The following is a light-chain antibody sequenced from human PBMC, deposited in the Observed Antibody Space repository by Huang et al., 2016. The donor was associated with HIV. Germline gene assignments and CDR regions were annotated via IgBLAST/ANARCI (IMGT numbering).Light chain of an antibody. CDR1: QSVSSN. V-gene: IGKV3-15*01. CDR2: GAS. J-gene: IGKJ1*01. Sequence: EIVMTQSPGTLTVSPGERATLSCRASQSVSSNLAWYQQKPGQTPRRLIYGASTRATGIPARFSGSGSGTEFTLTISSLQSEDFGVYYCHQYTKWPSWTFGQGTKVEIK. CDR3: HQYTKWPSWT.